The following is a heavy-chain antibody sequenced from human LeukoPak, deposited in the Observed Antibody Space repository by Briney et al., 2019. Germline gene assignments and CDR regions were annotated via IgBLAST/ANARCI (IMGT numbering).Heavy chain of an antibody. CDR2: INPNSGGT. V-gene: IGHV1-2*04. CDR1: GYTFTSYY. CDR3: ARSYFGSSWYGPYYYYGMDV. J-gene: IGHJ6*02. Sequence: EASVKVSCKASGYTFTSYYMHWVRQAPGQGLEWMGWINPNSGGTNYAQKFQGWVTMTRDTSISTAYMELSRLRSDGTAVYYCARSYFGSSWYGPYYYYGMDVWGQGTTVTVSS. D-gene: IGHD6-13*01.